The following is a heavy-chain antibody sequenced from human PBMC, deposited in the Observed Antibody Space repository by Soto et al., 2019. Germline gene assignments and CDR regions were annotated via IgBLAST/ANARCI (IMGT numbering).Heavy chain of an antibody. Sequence: SETLSLTCTVSGGSISSYYWSWIRQPPGKGLEWIGYIYYSGSTNYNPSLKSRVTISVDTSKNQFSLKLSSVTAADTAVYYCARHTTYSSSWYDYWGQGTLVTVSS. D-gene: IGHD6-13*01. V-gene: IGHV4-59*08. J-gene: IGHJ4*02. CDR3: ARHTTYSSSWYDY. CDR2: IYYSGST. CDR1: GGSISSYY.